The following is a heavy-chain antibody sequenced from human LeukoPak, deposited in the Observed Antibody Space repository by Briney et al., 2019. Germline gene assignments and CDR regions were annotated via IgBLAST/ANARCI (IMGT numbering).Heavy chain of an antibody. Sequence: SETLSLTCTVSGGSISSYYWSWIRQPAGKGLEWIGRIYTSGSTNYNPSLKSRVTMSVDTSKNQFSLKLSSVTAADTAAYYCARDRVTMVRGAWYFDLWGRGTLVTVSS. J-gene: IGHJ2*01. CDR3: ARDRVTMVRGAWYFDL. D-gene: IGHD3-10*01. CDR1: GGSISSYY. CDR2: IYTSGST. V-gene: IGHV4-4*07.